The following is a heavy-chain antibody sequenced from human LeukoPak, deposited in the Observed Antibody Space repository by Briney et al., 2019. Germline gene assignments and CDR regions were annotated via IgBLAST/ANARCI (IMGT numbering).Heavy chain of an antibody. CDR1: GFTVSSNY. J-gene: IGHJ4*02. CDR2: IYSGGST. Sequence: PGGSLRLSCAASGFTVSSNYMSWVRQAPGRGLEWVSVIYSGGSTYYADSVKGRFTISRDNSKNTLFLQMNSLRAGDTAVYYCARGDSVVTAAYWGQGTLVTVSS. D-gene: IGHD2-21*02. V-gene: IGHV3-66*01. CDR3: ARGDSVVTAAY.